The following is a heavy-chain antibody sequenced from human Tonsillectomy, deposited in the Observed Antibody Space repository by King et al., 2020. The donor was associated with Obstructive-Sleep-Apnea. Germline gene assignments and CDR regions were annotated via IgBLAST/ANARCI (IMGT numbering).Heavy chain of an antibody. J-gene: IGHJ4*02. CDR1: GYTFTGYY. CDR3: ARNSGYDYYFDY. D-gene: IGHD5-12*01. CDR2: INPDTGDT. V-gene: IGHV1-2*02. Sequence: VQLVQSGAEVKKPGASVKVSCKASGYTFTGYYMHWVGQAPGQGLEWMGWINPDTGDTNFAENFQGRVTMTRDTSISTAYMELSRLRSDDTAVYYCARNSGYDYYFDYWGQGTLATVSS.